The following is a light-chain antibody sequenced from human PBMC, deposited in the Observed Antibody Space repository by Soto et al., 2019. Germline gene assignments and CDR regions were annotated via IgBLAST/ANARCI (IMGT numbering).Light chain of an antibody. V-gene: IGLV2-14*01. CDR2: DVS. Sequence: QSALTPPASVSGSPGQSITISCTGTSSDVGGYNYVSWYQQHPGKAPKLMIYDVSNRPSGVSNRFSGSKSGNTASLTISGLQAEDEADYYCSSYTSSSTLGYVFGTGTKVTVL. J-gene: IGLJ1*01. CDR3: SSYTSSSTLGYV. CDR1: SSDVGGYNY.